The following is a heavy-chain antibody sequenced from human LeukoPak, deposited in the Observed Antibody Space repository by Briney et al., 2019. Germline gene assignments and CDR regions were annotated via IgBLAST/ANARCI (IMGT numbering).Heavy chain of an antibody. D-gene: IGHD1-26*01. Sequence: SVKVSCKASGGTFSSYAISWVRRAPGQGLEWMGGIIPIFGTANYAQKFQGRVTITADESTSTAYMELSSLRSEDTAVYYCAREGVGATTLIDYWGQGTLVTVSS. CDR1: GGTFSSYA. CDR2: IIPIFGTA. V-gene: IGHV1-69*13. J-gene: IGHJ4*02. CDR3: AREGVGATTLIDY.